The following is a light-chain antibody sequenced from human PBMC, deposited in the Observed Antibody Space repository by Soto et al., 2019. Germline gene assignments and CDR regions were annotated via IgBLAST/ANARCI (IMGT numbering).Light chain of an antibody. V-gene: IGKV3-11*01. CDR2: DAS. J-gene: IGKJ2*01. CDR1: RSFGST. CDR3: QQRGDWPLYT. Sequence: IVLTQSPAPLPLPQGERAPSSAGPSRSFGSTLAWYQQKPGQAPRLLIYDASNRATGVPARFSGSGSGTDFTLSISSLEPEDFAVYYCQQRGDWPLYTFGQGARLEIK.